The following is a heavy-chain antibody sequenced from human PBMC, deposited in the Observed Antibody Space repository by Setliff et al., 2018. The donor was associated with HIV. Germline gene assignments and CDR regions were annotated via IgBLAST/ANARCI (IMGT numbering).Heavy chain of an antibody. D-gene: IGHD3-3*01. CDR1: GGSFSGYY. CDR3: ARGGHYYNFWGGEYPIGVYYYYYLDA. V-gene: IGHV4-34*01. Sequence: PSETLSLTCAVYGGSFSGYYWSWIRQPPGKGLEWIGEINHSGSTNSNPSLKSRVTISVDTSENQCSLKLSSVTAADTAVYYCARGGHYYNFWGGEYPIGVYYYYYLDAWGKGTTVTVSS. J-gene: IGHJ6*03. CDR2: INHSGST.